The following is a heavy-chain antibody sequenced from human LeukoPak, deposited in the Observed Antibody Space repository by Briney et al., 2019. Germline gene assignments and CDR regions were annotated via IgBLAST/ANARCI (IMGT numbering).Heavy chain of an antibody. CDR1: GGTFSSYA. J-gene: IGHJ4*02. V-gene: IGHV1-69*13. Sequence: SVKVSCKASGGTFSSYAISWVRQAPGQGLEWMGGIIPIFGTANYAQKFQGRVTVTADESTSTAYMELSSLRSEDTAVYYCARRASSGWGNPLDYWGQGTLVTVSS. D-gene: IGHD6-19*01. CDR3: ARRASSGWGNPLDY. CDR2: IIPIFGTA.